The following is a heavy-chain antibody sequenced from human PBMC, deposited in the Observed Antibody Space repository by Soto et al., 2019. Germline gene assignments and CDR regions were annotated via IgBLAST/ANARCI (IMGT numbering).Heavy chain of an antibody. CDR3: ARDRYGSGIFDY. CDR1: GGTFSSYA. Sequence: ASVKVSCKASGGTFSSYAISWVRQAPGQGLEWMGGIIPIFGTANYAQKFQGRVTITADKSTSTAYMELSSLRSEDTAVYYCARDRYGSGIFDYWGQGTLVTVSS. V-gene: IGHV1-69*06. D-gene: IGHD3-10*01. CDR2: IIPIFGTA. J-gene: IGHJ4*02.